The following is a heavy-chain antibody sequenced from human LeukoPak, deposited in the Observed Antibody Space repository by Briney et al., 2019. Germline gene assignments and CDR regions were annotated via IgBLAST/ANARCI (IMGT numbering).Heavy chain of an antibody. D-gene: IGHD5-12*01. CDR3: ASGNTGYDRDSFDI. CDR2: IYHSGST. Sequence: PSQTLSLTCAVSGGSISSGGYSWSWVRQPPGEGLEWVGYIYHSGSTYYNPSLQSRVTISLDRSKNQFSLKLSSMTAADTAMYYCASGNTGYDRDSFDIWGQGTMVTVSS. J-gene: IGHJ3*02. CDR1: GGSISSGGYS. V-gene: IGHV4-30-2*01.